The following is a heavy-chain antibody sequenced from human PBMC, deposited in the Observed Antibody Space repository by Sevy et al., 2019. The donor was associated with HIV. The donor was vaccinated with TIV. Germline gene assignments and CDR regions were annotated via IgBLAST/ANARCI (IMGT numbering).Heavy chain of an antibody. Sequence: SETLSLTCTVSGGSISSSSYYWGWIRQPPGKGLEWIGSIYYSGSTYYNPSLKSRVTISVDTSKNQYSLKLSSVTAADTAVYCCASADYYDSSGLGYYFDDWGQGTLVTVSS. V-gene: IGHV4-39*01. D-gene: IGHD3-22*01. J-gene: IGHJ4*02. CDR3: ASADYYDSSGLGYYFDD. CDR2: IYYSGST. CDR1: GGSISSSSYY.